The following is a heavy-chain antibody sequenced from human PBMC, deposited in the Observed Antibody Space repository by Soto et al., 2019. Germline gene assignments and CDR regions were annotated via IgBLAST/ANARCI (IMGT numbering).Heavy chain of an antibody. J-gene: IGHJ6*03. CDR2: INHSGST. D-gene: IGHD4-17*01. CDR1: GGSFRGYY. CDR3: ARGGRTVTTDYYYYMDV. V-gene: IGHV4-34*01. Sequence: NPSETLSLTCAVYGGSFRGYYWSWIRQPPGKGLEWIGEINHSGSTNYNPSLKSRVAISVDTSKNQFSLKLSSVTAADTAVYYCARGGRTVTTDYYYYMDVWGKGTTVTVSS.